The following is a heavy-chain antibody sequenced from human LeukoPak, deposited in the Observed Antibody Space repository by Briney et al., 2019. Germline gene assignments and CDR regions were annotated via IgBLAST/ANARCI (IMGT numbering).Heavy chain of an antibody. V-gene: IGHV3-21*01. CDR1: GLNFSSRW. CDR2: ISSGSSYI. J-gene: IGHJ3*02. Sequence: GGSLRLSCAASGLNFSSRWMNWVRQAPGQGLEWVSSISSGSSYIYYADSVKGRFTISRDNAKNSLYLQMNSLRAEDTAVYYCARGPMATNAFDTWGQGTMVTVSS. D-gene: IGHD5-12*01. CDR3: ARGPMATNAFDT.